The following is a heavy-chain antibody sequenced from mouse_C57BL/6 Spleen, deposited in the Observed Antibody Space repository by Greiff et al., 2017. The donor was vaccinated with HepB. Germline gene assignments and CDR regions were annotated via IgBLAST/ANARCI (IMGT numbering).Heavy chain of an antibody. J-gene: IGHJ2*01. CDR2: IDPETGGT. Sequence: QVQLQQSGAELVRPGASVTLSCKASGYTFTDYEMHWVKQTPVHGLEWIGAIDPETGGTAYNQKFKGKAILTADKSSSTAYMELRSLTSEDSAVYYCTRLGPYYPDYWGQGTTLTVSS. V-gene: IGHV1-15*01. CDR1: GYTFTDYE. CDR3: TRLGPYYPDY. D-gene: IGHD2-10*01.